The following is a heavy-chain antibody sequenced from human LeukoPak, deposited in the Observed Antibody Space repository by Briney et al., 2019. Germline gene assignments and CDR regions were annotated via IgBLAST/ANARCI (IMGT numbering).Heavy chain of an antibody. CDR3: ARGWSGYKPRDGYKYGFDY. V-gene: IGHV3-66*01. J-gene: IGHJ4*02. CDR2: IYSGCST. CDR1: GFTVSSNY. D-gene: IGHD5-24*01. Sequence: GGSLRLSCAASGFTVSSNYMSGVRQAPGKGLGCGSVIYSGCSTYYAGSVKGTFTISRDNSKITLYLQKNSLRAEDTAVYYCARGWSGYKPRDGYKYGFDYWGQGTLVTVSS.